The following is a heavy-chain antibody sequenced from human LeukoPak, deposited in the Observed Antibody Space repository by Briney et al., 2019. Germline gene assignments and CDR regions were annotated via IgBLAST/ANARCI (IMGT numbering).Heavy chain of an antibody. CDR1: GFTFSSYG. D-gene: IGHD4-17*01. V-gene: IGHV3-30*02. J-gene: IGHJ4*02. CDR3: AKDPTTDYGDYVDY. Sequence: GGSLRLSCAASGFTFSSYGTHWVRQAPGKGLEWVAFIRYDGSNKYYADSVKGRFTISRDNSKNTLYLQMNSLRAEDTAVYYCAKDPTTDYGDYVDYWGQGTLVTVSS. CDR2: IRYDGSNK.